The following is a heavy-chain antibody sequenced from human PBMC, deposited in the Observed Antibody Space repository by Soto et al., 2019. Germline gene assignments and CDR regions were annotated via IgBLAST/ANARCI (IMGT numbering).Heavy chain of an antibody. V-gene: IGHV1-8*01. CDR2: MNPNSGNT. CDR3: ARGHGITMVRGVIPRRTTWYYMDV. Sequence: ASVKVSCKASGYTFTSYDINWVRQATGQGLEWMGWMNPNSGNTGYAQKFQGRVTMTRNTSISTAYMELSSLRSEDTAVYYCARGHGITMVRGVIPRRTTWYYMDVWGKGTTVTVSS. J-gene: IGHJ6*03. CDR1: GYTFTSYD. D-gene: IGHD3-10*01.